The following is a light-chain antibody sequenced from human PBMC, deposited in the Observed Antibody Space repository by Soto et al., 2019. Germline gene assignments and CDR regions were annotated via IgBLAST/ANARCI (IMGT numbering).Light chain of an antibody. Sequence: EIVLTQSPVTLPLSPGERATLSCRASQSVSSYLAWYQQKPGRAPRLLIYDVSNWATGIPARFSGSGSGTDFTLTISSLDPEDFAVYYCQHRANWPLTFGGGTTVEIK. J-gene: IGKJ4*01. CDR2: DVS. CDR3: QHRANWPLT. CDR1: QSVSSY. V-gene: IGKV3-11*01.